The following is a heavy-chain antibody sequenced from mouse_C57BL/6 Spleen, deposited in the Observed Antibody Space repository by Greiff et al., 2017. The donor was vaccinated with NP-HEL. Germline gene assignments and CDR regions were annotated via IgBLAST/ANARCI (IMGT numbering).Heavy chain of an antibody. J-gene: IGHJ3*01. V-gene: IGHV5-6*01. Sequence: EVQLQQSGGDLVKPGGSLKLSCAASGFTFSSYGMSWVRQTPDKRLEWVATISSGGSYTYYPDSVKGRFTISRDNAKNTLYLRMSSLKSEDTAMYYCARQDDGAWFAYWGQGTLVTVSA. D-gene: IGHD2-12*01. CDR3: ARQDDGAWFAY. CDR1: GFTFSSYG. CDR2: ISSGGSYT.